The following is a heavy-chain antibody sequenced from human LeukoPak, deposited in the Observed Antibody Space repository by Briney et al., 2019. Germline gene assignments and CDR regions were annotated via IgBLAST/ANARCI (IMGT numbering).Heavy chain of an antibody. CDR1: DGSFSSTNW. CDR3: ATDDISLSGTIAH. CDR2: MYHSGST. J-gene: IGHJ4*02. Sequence: PSGTLSLTCGVTDGSFSSTNWWSWVRQPPGKGLEWIGEMYHSGSTNYNPSLKSRVTISVDKSKNQFSLKLTSVTAADRAVYYCATDDISLSGTIAHWGQGTRVTVSS. D-gene: IGHD6-19*01. V-gene: IGHV4-4*02.